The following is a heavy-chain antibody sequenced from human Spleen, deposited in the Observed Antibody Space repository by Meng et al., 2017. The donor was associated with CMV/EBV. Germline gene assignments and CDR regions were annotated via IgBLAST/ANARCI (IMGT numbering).Heavy chain of an antibody. D-gene: IGHD1-7*01. V-gene: IGHV4-59*01. CDR3: ARVGNTTPGYFDY. CDR2: IYYSGST. CDR1: GGSISSYY. J-gene: IGHJ4*02. Sequence: SETLSLTCTVSGGSISSYYWSWIRQPPGKGLEWIGYIYYSGSTNCNPSLKSRVTISVDTSKNQFSLKLSSVTAADTAVYFCARVGNTTPGYFDYWGQGALVTVSS.